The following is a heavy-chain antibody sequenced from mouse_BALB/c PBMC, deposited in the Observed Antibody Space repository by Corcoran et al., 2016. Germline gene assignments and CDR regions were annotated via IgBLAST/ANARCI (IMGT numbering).Heavy chain of an antibody. V-gene: IGHV9-3-1*01. CDR2: MNTNTGEP. CDR1: GNSFTKHG. Sequence: QIQLVQSGPELKKPGETITISCKASGNSFTKHGMNWVKQAPGKDLKWMGWMNTNTGEPTYADDFKGRFAFSLETFASTAYLQINNLKNEDTATYFCTDGSYYYVMDFWGQGTSVTVSS. D-gene: IGHD2-3*01. CDR3: TDGSYYYVMDF. J-gene: IGHJ4*01.